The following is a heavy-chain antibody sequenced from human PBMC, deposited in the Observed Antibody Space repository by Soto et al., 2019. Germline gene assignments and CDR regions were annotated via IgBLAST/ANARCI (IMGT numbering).Heavy chain of an antibody. V-gene: IGHV4-59*12. CDR1: GGSISSYY. D-gene: IGHD6-19*01. J-gene: IGHJ4*02. Sequence: LSLTCTVSGGSISSYYWSWIRQPPGKGLEWIGYIYYSGSTNYNPSLKSRVTISVDTSKNQFSLKLSSVTAADTAVYYCAGGLHSSGWYIDYWGQGTLVTVSS. CDR2: IYYSGST. CDR3: AGGLHSSGWYIDY.